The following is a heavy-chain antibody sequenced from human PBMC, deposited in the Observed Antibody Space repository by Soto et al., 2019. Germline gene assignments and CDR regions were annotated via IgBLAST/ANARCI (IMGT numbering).Heavy chain of an antibody. J-gene: IGHJ3*01. CDR2: ISPGGST. Sequence: PSETLSLTCAASGGSISSSNWRSWLRHHPGQGLEWTGRISPGGSTNYTSFLKCRVTISGDRSKNQFSRKRSSVTAADTAVYDCARVDRVATSSSWGQGTRFTV. CDR1: GGSISSSNW. CDR3: ARVDRVATSSS. D-gene: IGHD5-12*01. V-gene: IGHV4-4*02.